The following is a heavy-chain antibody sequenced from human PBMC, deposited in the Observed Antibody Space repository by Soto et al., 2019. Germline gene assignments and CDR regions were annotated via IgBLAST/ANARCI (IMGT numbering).Heavy chain of an antibody. Sequence: GGPLRLSCAASGFTFSSYDMHWVRQATGKVLELVSAIGTAGDTYYPGSVKGRFTMSRENAKNSLYLQMNSLRAGDTAVYYCARDQKPFLCSSTSCSYRASPLVDSWGQGTLVSDYS. CDR3: ARDQKPFLCSSTSCSYRASPLVDS. V-gene: IGHV3-13*01. D-gene: IGHD2-2*01. J-gene: IGHJ4*02. CDR2: IGTAGDT. CDR1: GFTFSSYD.